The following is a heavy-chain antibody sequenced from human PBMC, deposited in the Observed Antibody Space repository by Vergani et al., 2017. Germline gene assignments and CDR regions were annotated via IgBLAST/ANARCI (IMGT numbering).Heavy chain of an antibody. CDR1: GGSISSGGYY. D-gene: IGHD3-3*01. V-gene: IGHV4-31*03. CDR2: IYYSGST. J-gene: IGHJ6*03. Sequence: QVQPQESGPGLVKPSQTLSLTCTVSGGSISSGGYYWSWIRQHPGKGLEWIGYIYYSGSTYYNPSLKSRVTISVDTSKNQFSLKLSSVTAADTAVYYCARGKFDAYDFWSGSYYYYYMDVWGKGTTVTVSS. CDR3: ARGKFDAYDFWSGSYYYYYMDV.